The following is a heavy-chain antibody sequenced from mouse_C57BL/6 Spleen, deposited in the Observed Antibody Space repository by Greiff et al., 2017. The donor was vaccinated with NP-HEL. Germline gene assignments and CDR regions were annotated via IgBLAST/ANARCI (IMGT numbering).Heavy chain of an antibody. J-gene: IGHJ3*01. CDR1: GYAFSSSW. CDR2: IYPGDGDT. D-gene: IGHD1-1*01. CDR3: ARGGGSSPFAY. Sequence: QVQLKQSGPELVKPGASVKISCKASGYAFSSSWMNWVKQRPGKGLEWIGRIYPGDGDTNYNGKFKGKATLTADKSSSTAYMQLSSLTSEDSAVYFCARGGGSSPFAYWGQGTLVTVSA. V-gene: IGHV1-82*01.